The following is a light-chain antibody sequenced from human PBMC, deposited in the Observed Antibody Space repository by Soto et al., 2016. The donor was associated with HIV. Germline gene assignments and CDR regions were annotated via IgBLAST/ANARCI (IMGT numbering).Light chain of an antibody. CDR3: QQSYNTPRT. CDR2: DAS. V-gene: IGKV1-39*01. J-gene: IGKJ1*01. Sequence: DIQMTQSPSSLSASVGDRITITCRARQNIGGFLNWYQQIPGKAPNLLIYDASTLQSGVPSRFSGSGSGTDFTLIISSLQPEDFATYYCQQSYNTPRTFGQGPKVEIK. CDR1: QNIGGF.